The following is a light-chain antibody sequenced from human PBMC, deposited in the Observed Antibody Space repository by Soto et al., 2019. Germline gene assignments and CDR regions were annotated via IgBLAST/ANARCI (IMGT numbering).Light chain of an antibody. V-gene: IGLV2-14*01. CDR3: SSYTSATTYV. J-gene: IGLJ1*01. Sequence: QCVLTQPASVSGSPGQSITISCTGTSSDVGAYNYDSWYQQYPGEAPKVIIYDVSHRPAGVSNRFSGSKSGNTASLTISGLQTQDEADYYCSSYTSATTYVFGTGTKLTVL. CDR2: DVS. CDR1: SSDVGAYNY.